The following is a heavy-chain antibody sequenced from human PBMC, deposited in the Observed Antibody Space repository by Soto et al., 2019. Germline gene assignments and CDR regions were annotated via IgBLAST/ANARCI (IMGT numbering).Heavy chain of an antibody. CDR1: GFTFRTYS. CDR2: ISSSGGTK. D-gene: IGHD1-26*01. Sequence: EVQLVESGGGLVQPGGSLRLSCAASGFTFRTYSMNWVRQAPGKGLEWVSYISSSGGTKYYADSVKGRFTISRDNARNSLYLQMNSLRDEDTAVYYCGRSGSYRLDSWGQGTLVTVSS. V-gene: IGHV3-48*02. J-gene: IGHJ4*02. CDR3: GRSGSYRLDS.